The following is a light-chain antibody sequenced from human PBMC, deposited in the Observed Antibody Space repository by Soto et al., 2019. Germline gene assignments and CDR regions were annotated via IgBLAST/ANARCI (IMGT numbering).Light chain of an antibody. CDR1: QTLLHSNGYNY. CDR2: LGS. CDR3: MQSLQTPWT. V-gene: IGKV2-28*01. Sequence: DIVMTQSPLSLPVTPGEPASISCRSSQTLLHSNGYNYLDWYLQKPGQSPQLLISLGSNRASGVPDKFSGSGSGTDFTLKISRVEAEDVGVYHCMQSLQTPWTFGQGTNVGIK. J-gene: IGKJ1*01.